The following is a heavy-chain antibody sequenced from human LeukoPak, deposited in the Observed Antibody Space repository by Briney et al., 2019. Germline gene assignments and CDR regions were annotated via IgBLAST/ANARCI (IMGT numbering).Heavy chain of an antibody. Sequence: ASVKVSCKASGYTFTGYYLQWVRQAPGQGLEWMGWINPNSGDTNFAQNFQGRVTMTRDTSTTTAYMELTRLTSDDTAVYYCARDLINLVRGVTIYHGMDVWGQGTTVTVPS. CDR2: INPNSGDT. CDR3: ARDLINLVRGVTIYHGMDV. V-gene: IGHV1-2*02. D-gene: IGHD3-10*01. CDR1: GYTFTGYY. J-gene: IGHJ6*02.